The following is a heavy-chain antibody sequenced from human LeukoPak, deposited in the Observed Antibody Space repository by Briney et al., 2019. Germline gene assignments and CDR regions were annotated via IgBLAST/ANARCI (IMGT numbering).Heavy chain of an antibody. Sequence: SETLSLTCAVYGGSFSGYYWSWIRQPPGKGLEWIGEINHSGSTNYSPSLKSRVTISVDTSKNQFSLKLSSVTAADTAVYYCARAMVRGVMAWFDPWGQGTLITVSS. V-gene: IGHV4-34*01. J-gene: IGHJ5*02. CDR2: INHSGST. CDR1: GGSFSGYY. CDR3: ARAMVRGVMAWFDP. D-gene: IGHD3-10*01.